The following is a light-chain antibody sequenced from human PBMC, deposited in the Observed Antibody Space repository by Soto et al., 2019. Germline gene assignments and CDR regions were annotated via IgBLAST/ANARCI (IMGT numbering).Light chain of an antibody. CDR3: QQYYSYCT. CDR1: QSISSW. CDR2: KAS. V-gene: IGKV1-5*03. Sequence: DIQMTQSPSTLSASVGDIVTIACRASQSISSWLAWYQQKQGKAPKLLISKASNLEGGVPSRFSGSGSGTEFNLTMNSLQPYDFATSSIQQYYSYCTFGQVTKVEIK. J-gene: IGKJ1*01.